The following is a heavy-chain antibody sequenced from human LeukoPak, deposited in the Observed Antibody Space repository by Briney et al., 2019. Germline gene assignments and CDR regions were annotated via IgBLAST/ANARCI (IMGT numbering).Heavy chain of an antibody. Sequence: SETLSLTCTVSGGSISSYYWSWIRQPPGKGLEWIGYIYYSGSTNYNPSLKSRVTISVDTSKNQFSLKLSSVTAADTAVYYCARVRGEGRIVVVPAAKYYFDYWGQGTLVTVSS. V-gene: IGHV4-59*12. D-gene: IGHD2-2*01. CDR1: GGSISSYY. J-gene: IGHJ4*02. CDR2: IYYSGST. CDR3: ARVRGEGRIVVVPAAKYYFDY.